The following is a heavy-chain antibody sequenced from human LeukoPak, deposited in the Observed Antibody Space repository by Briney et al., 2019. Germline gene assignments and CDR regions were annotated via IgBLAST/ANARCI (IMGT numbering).Heavy chain of an antibody. CDR3: ARIAVAGHYYYYCVDV. CDR2: INSDGSST. J-gene: IGHJ6*02. D-gene: IGHD6-13*01. Sequence: PGGSLRLSCAASGFTFSSYWMHWVRQAPGKGLVWVSRINSDGSSTSYADSVKGRFTISRDNAKNTLYLQMNSLRAEDTAVYYCARIAVAGHYYYYCVDVWGQGTTVTVSS. V-gene: IGHV3-74*01. CDR1: GFTFSSYW.